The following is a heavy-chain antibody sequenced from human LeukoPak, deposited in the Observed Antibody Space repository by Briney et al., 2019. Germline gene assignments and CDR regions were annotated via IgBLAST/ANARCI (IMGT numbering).Heavy chain of an antibody. V-gene: IGHV1-8*01. CDR3: ARVARSRIAGVGY. CDR1: GYTFTSYD. D-gene: IGHD6-13*01. CDR2: MNPNSGNT. J-gene: IGHJ4*02. Sequence: ASVKVSCKASGYTFTSYDINWVRQATGQGLEWMGWMNPNSGNTGYAQKFQGRVTMTRNTSISTAYMELSSLRSGDTAVYYCARVARSRIAGVGYWGQGALVTVSS.